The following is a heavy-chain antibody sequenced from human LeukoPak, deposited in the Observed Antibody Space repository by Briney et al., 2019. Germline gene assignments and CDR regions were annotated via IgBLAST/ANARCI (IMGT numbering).Heavy chain of an antibody. D-gene: IGHD5-18*01. CDR3: ARLDWAPDTPMVFDY. Sequence: SETLSLTCTVSGGSISSYYWSWIRQPPGKGLEWIGYIYYSGSTNYNPSLKSRVTISVDTSKNQFSLKLSSVTAADTAVYYCARLDWAPDTPMVFDYWGQGTLVTVSS. V-gene: IGHV4-59*01. CDR1: GGSISSYY. J-gene: IGHJ4*02. CDR2: IYYSGST.